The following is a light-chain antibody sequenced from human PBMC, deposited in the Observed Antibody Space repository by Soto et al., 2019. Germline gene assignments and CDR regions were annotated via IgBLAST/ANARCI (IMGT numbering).Light chain of an antibody. V-gene: IGLV2-14*01. Sequence: SALTQPASVSGSPGQSITISCTGTSSDVGGYNYVSWYQQHPGKAPKFMIYEVSNRPSGVSNRFSGSKSGNTASLTISGLQAEDEADYYCSSYTRNSTLVFGGGTKVTVL. CDR2: EVS. CDR1: SSDVGGYNY. CDR3: SSYTRNSTLV. J-gene: IGLJ2*01.